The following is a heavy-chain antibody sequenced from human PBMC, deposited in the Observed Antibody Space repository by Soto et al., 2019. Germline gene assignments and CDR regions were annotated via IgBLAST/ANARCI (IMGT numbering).Heavy chain of an antibody. CDR2: IIPIFGTA. Sequence: QVQLVQSGAEVKKPGSSVKVSCKASGGTFSSYAISWVRQAPGQGLEWMGGIIPIFGTANYAQKFQGRVTTPADKDTTIAYMEMSSLRSEVTAVDYCERYSSGDYVWWGDQAFHIGGQGRMVRVSS. V-gene: IGHV1-69*06. J-gene: IGHJ3*02. CDR3: ERYSSGDYVWWGDQAFHI. D-gene: IGHD3-16*01. CDR1: GGTFSSYA.